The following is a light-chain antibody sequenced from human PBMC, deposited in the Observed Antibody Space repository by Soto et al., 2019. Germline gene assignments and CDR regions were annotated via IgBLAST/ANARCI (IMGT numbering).Light chain of an antibody. V-gene: IGKV1-27*01. CDR1: QGIRND. CDR2: AAS. J-gene: IGKJ5*01. CDR3: QKYNSAPLT. Sequence: IRMTQSPSSFSASTGDRVTITCRASQGIRNDLGWYQQEPGKAPKRLIYAASSLQSGVPSRFSGSGSGTDFTLTINSLQPEDVGTYYCQKYNSAPLTFGQGTRLEIK.